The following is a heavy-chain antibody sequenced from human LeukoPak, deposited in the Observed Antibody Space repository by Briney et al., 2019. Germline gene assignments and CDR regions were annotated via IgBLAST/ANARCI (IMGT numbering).Heavy chain of an antibody. CDR2: IYYSGST. CDR3: ARDVDTAMRRWGGMDV. CDR1: GGSISSGGYY. D-gene: IGHD5-18*01. Sequence: SQTLSLTCTVSGGSISSGGYYWSWIRQHPGKGLEWIGYIYYSGSTYYNPSLKSRVTISVDTSKNQFSLKLSSVTAADTAVYYCARDVDTAMRRWGGMDVWGQGTTVTVSS. V-gene: IGHV4-31*03. J-gene: IGHJ6*02.